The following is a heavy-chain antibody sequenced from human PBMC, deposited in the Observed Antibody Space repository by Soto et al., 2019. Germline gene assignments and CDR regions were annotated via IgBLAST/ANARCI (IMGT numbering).Heavy chain of an antibody. CDR2: ISAYNGNT. CDR1: GYTFTSYG. CDR3: ARVWADLPSGGDHYYYYMDV. Sequence: ASVKVSCKASGYTFTSYGFSWVRQAPGQGLEWMGWISAYNGNTNYAQKLQGRVTMTTDTSTSTAYMELRSLRSDDTAVYYCARVWADLPSGGDHYYYYMDVCGKGNTVTVSS. J-gene: IGHJ6*03. D-gene: IGHD2-21*01. V-gene: IGHV1-18*01.